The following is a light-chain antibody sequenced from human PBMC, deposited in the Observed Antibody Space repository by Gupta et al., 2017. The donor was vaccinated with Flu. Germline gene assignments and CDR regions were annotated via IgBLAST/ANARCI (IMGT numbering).Light chain of an antibody. CDR1: KLGDKY. CDR3: QAWDSSTAWV. Sequence: SYEVTQPPSVSVSPGQTASITCSGDKLGDKYACWYQQKPGQSPVLVIYQDSKRPSGIPERFSGSNSGNTATLTISATQAMDEADYYCQAWDSSTAWVFGGGTKLTGL. V-gene: IGLV3-1*01. J-gene: IGLJ2*01. CDR2: QDS.